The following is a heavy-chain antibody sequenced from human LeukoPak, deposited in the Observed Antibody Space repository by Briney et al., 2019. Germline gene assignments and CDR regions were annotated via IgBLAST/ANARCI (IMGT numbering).Heavy chain of an antibody. CDR1: GFTFSSYG. V-gene: IGHV3-30*18. CDR2: ISYDGSNK. D-gene: IGHD3-22*01. J-gene: IGHJ4*02. Sequence: GGSLRLSCAASGFTFSSYGMHWVRQAPGKGLEWVAVISYDGSNKYYADSVKGRFTISRDNSKNTLYLQMNSLRAEDTAVYYCAKESYDSSGYYYFGPSRGSDFDYWGQGTLVTVSS. CDR3: AKESYDSSGYYYFGPSRGSDFDY.